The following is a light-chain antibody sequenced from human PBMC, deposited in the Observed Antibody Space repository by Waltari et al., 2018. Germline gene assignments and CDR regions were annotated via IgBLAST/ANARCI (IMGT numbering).Light chain of an antibody. J-gene: IGKJ2*01. V-gene: IGKV1-39*01. CDR2: AAS. CDR1: ETVSTY. Sequence: DIQMTQSPSSLSASVGDRVTITCRPSETVSTYLNWYQQKPGKAPKVLIYAASSLQSGVPSRFSGSGSGTDFTLTISSLQPEDVAVYYCQQYYSTPPAMYTFGQGTKLEIK. CDR3: QQYYSTPPAMYT.